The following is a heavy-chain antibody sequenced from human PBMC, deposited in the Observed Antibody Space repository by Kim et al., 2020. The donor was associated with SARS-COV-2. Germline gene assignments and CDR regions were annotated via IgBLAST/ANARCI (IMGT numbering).Heavy chain of an antibody. D-gene: IGHD5-12*01. CDR1: GGSISSYY. J-gene: IGHJ6*02. CDR2: IYYSGST. V-gene: IGHV4-59*08. Sequence: SETLSLTCTVSGGSISSYYWSWIRQPPGKGLEWIGYIYYSGSTNYNPSLKSRVTISVDTSKNQFSLKLSSVTAADTAVYYCARRREVATDYYGMDVWGQGTTVTVSS. CDR3: ARRREVATDYYGMDV.